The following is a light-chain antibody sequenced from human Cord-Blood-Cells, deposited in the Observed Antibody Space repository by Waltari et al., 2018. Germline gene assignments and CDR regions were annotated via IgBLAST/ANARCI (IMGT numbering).Light chain of an antibody. CDR1: QSVLYSSNKKNY. J-gene: IGKJ1*01. CDR2: WAS. V-gene: IGKV4-1*01. Sequence: DIVMTQSPDSLAVSLGERATINCKSSQSVLYSSNKKNYLAWYQQKPGQPPKLLMYWASTRESGVPDRFSGSGSGTDFTLTISSLQAEDVAVYYCQQYYSTSTWTFGQGTKVEIK. CDR3: QQYYSTSTWT.